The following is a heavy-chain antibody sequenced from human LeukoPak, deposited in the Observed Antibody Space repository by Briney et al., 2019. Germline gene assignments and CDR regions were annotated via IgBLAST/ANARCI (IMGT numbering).Heavy chain of an antibody. J-gene: IGHJ4*02. CDR2: IYYSGST. Sequence: SETLSLTCTVSGGSISSSSYYWGWIRQPPGKGLEWIGRIYYSGSTYYNPSLKSRVTISVDTSKNQFSLTLSAVTAADTAVYYCATDTPGGIYWGQGTLVTVSS. CDR3: ATDTPGGIY. CDR1: GGSISSSSYY. V-gene: IGHV4-39*07. D-gene: IGHD1-26*01.